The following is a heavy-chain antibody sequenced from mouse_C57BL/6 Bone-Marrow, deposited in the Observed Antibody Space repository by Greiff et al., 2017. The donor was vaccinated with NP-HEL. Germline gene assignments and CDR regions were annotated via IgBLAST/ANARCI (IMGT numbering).Heavy chain of an antibody. CDR2: IYPGGGYT. V-gene: IGHV1-63*01. D-gene: IGHD1-1*01. J-gene: IGHJ2*01. CDR1: GYTFTNYW. Sequence: VQLQQSGAELVRPGTSVKMSCKASGYTFTNYWIGWAKQRPGHGLEWIGDIYPGGGYTNYNEKFKGKATLTADKSSSTAYMQFSSLTSEDSAIYYCARKYYGSSSYFDYWGQGTTLTVSS. CDR3: ARKYYGSSSYFDY.